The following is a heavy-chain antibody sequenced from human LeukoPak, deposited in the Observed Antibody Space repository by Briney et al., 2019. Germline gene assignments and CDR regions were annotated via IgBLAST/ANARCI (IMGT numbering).Heavy chain of an antibody. CDR3: ARHSTMTGCSI. D-gene: IGHD3-22*01. CDR2: INHSGST. Sequence: SETLSLTCAVYGGSFSGYYWSWIRQPPGKGLEWIGEINHSGSTNYNPSLKSRVTISVDTSKNQFSLKLSSVTAADTAVYYCARHSTMTGCSIWGQGTMVTVSS. CDR1: GGSFSGYY. J-gene: IGHJ3*02. V-gene: IGHV4-34*01.